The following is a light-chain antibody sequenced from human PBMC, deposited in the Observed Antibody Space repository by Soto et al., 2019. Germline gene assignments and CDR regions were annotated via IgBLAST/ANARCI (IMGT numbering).Light chain of an antibody. CDR3: QTWGV. V-gene: IGLV4-69*01. CDR2: INSNGSH. J-gene: IGLJ1*01. Sequence: QSVLTQSPSASASLGASVKLTCTLGSEHTRYAIAWHQQQPDKGPRFLMRINSNGSHTKGDGIPDRFSGSSSGAERHRFISSLQSEDEADYFCQTWGVFGTGTKVTVL. CDR1: SEHTRYA.